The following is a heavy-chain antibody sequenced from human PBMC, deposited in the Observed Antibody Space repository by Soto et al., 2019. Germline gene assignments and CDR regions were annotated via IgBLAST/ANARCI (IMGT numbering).Heavy chain of an antibody. D-gene: IGHD3-3*01. CDR3: ARGKLRFLEWLLETYYFDY. CDR2: ISWNSGSI. J-gene: IGHJ4*02. V-gene: IGHV3-9*01. CDR1: GFTFDDYA. Sequence: GGSLRLSCAASGFTFDDYAMHWVRQAPGKGLEWVSGISWNSGSIGYADSVKGRFTISRDNAKNSLYLQMNSLRAEDTALYYCARGKLRFLEWLLETYYFDYWGQGTLVTVSS.